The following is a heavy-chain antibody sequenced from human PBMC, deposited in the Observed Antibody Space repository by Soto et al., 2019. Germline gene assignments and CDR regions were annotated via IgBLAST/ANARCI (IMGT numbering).Heavy chain of an antibody. D-gene: IGHD6-19*01. Sequence: GGSLRLSCSPSGFIFENFAMHWLRQAPGRGLEYVSSISGNGGATHHADSVKGRFTISRDNAENSVYLQMSSLRGEDTAMYYCARYSGWYSYNWFDPWGQGTLVTVSS. CDR2: ISGNGGAT. CDR1: GFIFENFA. J-gene: IGHJ5*02. V-gene: IGHV3-64*04. CDR3: ARYSGWYSYNWFDP.